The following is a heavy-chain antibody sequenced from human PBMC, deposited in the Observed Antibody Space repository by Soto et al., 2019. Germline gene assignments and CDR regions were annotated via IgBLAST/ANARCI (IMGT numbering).Heavy chain of an antibody. CDR2: IYYTGST. D-gene: IGHD4-17*01. Sequence: PSETLSLTCTVSGGSISSYYWSWIRQPPGKGLEWIGYIYYTGSTNYNPSLKSRVTVSVDTSKNQFSLNLSSVTAADTAVYYCARDYGDFFDFWGQGTLVPVSS. J-gene: IGHJ4*02. CDR3: ARDYGDFFDF. CDR1: GGSISSYY. V-gene: IGHV4-59*01.